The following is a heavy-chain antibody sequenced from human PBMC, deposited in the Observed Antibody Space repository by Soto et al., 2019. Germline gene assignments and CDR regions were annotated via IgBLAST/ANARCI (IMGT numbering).Heavy chain of an antibody. V-gene: IGHV4-59*01. CDR3: AREPVAAAGLYYYYGMDV. J-gene: IGHJ6*02. D-gene: IGHD6-13*01. CDR2: IYSSGNT. Sequence: SETLSLTCTVSGGSIISYYWNWVLQPPWRGLEWIGYIYSSGNTNYNPSLKSRVTISVDTSKNQFSLKLRSVTAADTAVYYCAREPVAAAGLYYYYGMDVWGQGTTVTVSS. CDR1: GGSIISYY.